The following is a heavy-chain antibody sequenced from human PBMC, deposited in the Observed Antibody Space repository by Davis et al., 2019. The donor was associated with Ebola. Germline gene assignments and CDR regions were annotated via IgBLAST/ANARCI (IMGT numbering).Heavy chain of an antibody. CDR3: ARDSHFDWLLPVVTASPDY. Sequence: GGSLRLSCAASGFTFSSYSMNWVRQAPGKGLEWVSSISSSSSYIYYADSVKGRFTISRDNAKNSLYLQMNSLRAEDTAVYYCARDSHFDWLLPVVTASPDYWGQGTLVTVSS. V-gene: IGHV3-21*01. CDR1: GFTFSSYS. CDR2: ISSSSSYI. D-gene: IGHD3-9*01. J-gene: IGHJ4*02.